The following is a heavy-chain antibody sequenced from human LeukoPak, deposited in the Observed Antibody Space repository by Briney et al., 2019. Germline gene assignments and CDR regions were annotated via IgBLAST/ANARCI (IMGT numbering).Heavy chain of an antibody. Sequence: GGSLRLSCAASGFTFNSYSMNWVRQAPGKGLEWVSSISSSSSYIYYADSVKGRFTISRDNAKNSLYLQMNSLRAEDTAVYYCARDSSGYYLPDYWGQGTLVTVSS. V-gene: IGHV3-21*01. CDR3: ARDSSGYYLPDY. CDR2: ISSSSSYI. CDR1: GFTFNSYS. D-gene: IGHD3-22*01. J-gene: IGHJ4*02.